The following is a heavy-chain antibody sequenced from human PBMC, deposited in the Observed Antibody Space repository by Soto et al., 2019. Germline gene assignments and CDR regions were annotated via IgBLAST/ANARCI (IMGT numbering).Heavy chain of an antibody. J-gene: IGHJ4*02. V-gene: IGHV1-18*01. CDR2: ISTDKGHT. Sequence: QVQLVQSGPEVKKPGASVKVSCRTSGYTFTSYGISWVRQAPGQGLEWMGWISTDKGHTNYAQKFQGRVTMTTDTPTSTGYMELRSLRSDDTAVYYCAPRSPAFDYWGQGTLVTVST. CDR1: GYTFTSYG. CDR3: APRSPAFDY.